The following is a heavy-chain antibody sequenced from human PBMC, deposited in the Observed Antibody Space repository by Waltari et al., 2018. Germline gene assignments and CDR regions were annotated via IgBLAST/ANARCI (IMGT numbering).Heavy chain of an antibody. CDR3: ARQNIHSYGYGYFDF. Sequence: EVQLEQSGAEVKKPGASLKISCNGYGDSFAKFWIGWVRQMPGKGLEWMGVIYPGDSNTKYSLSFQGQVTISADTSISTAYLQWSSLKASDTAIYFCARQNIHSYGYGYFDFWGQGTLVTVSS. J-gene: IGHJ4*02. CDR1: GDSFAKFW. CDR2: IYPGDSNT. D-gene: IGHD5-18*01. V-gene: IGHV5-51*01.